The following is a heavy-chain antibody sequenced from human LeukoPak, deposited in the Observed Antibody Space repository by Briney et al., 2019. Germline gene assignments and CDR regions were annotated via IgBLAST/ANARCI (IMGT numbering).Heavy chain of an antibody. CDR1: GFTFSSYA. D-gene: IGHD3-16*01. CDR2: LRGGGET. Sequence: GGSLRLSCAASGFTFSSYAMSWVRQAPARGLEWVASLRGGGETFYADSVKGRFTLSRDESRNTVYLQMNNLRVEDTAVYFCAKASWVSSADAVLWGQGTLVTVSS. V-gene: IGHV3-23*01. J-gene: IGHJ4*02. CDR3: AKASWVSSADAVL.